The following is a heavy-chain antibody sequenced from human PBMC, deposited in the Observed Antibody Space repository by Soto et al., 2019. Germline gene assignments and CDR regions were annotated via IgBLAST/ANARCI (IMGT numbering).Heavy chain of an antibody. D-gene: IGHD5-18*01. CDR3: ARDTAPEGFDP. CDR2: IYYSGST. V-gene: IGHV4-30-4*01. CDR1: GGSISSGDYY. Sequence: SETLSLTCTVSGGSISSGDYYWRWIRQPPGKGLEWIGYIYYSGSTYYNPSLKSRVTISVDTSKNQFSLKLSSVTAADTAVYYCARDTAPEGFDPWGQGTLVTV. J-gene: IGHJ5*02.